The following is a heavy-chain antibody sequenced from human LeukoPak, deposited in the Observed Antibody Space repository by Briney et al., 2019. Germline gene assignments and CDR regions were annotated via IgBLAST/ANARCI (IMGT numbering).Heavy chain of an antibody. V-gene: IGHV1-24*01. D-gene: IGHD1-26*01. J-gene: IGHJ4*02. CDR2: FDTEDGET. CDR3: ATGLGATPDY. Sequence: GPSVRLSCKVSGYTLTELSMHWVRQAPGKGLEGMGGFDTEDGETIYAQKFQGRVTMTEDTSTDTAYMELSSLRSEDTAVYYCATGLGATPDYWGQGTLVTASS. CDR1: GYTLTELS.